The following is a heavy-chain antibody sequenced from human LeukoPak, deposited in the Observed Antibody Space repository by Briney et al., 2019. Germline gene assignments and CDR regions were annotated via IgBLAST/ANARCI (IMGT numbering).Heavy chain of an antibody. CDR2: INPNSGGT. V-gene: IGHV1-2*06. D-gene: IGHD6-13*01. CDR1: GYTFTGHY. Sequence: ASVKVSCKASGYTFTGHYMHWVRQAPGQGLEWMGRINPNSGGTNYAQKFQGRVTMTRDTSISTAYMELSRLTSDDTAVYYCARADFGTGIPSAGRIDYWGQGTLVTVSS. J-gene: IGHJ4*02. CDR3: ARADFGTGIPSAGRIDY.